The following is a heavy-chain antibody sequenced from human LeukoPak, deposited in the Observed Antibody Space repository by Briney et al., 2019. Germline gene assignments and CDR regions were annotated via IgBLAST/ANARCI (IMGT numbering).Heavy chain of an antibody. Sequence: ASVKVSCKASGYTFTSYYTHWVRQAPGQGLEWMGIINPSGGSTSYAQKFQGRVTMTRDTSTSTVYMELSSLRSEDTAVYYCAIKGAVAGHQNYFDYWGQGTLVTVSS. CDR1: GYTFTSYY. J-gene: IGHJ4*02. V-gene: IGHV1-46*01. CDR3: AIKGAVAGHQNYFDY. D-gene: IGHD6-19*01. CDR2: INPSGGST.